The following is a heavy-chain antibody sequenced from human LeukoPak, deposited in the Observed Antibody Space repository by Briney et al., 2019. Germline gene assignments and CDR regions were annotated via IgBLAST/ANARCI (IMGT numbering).Heavy chain of an antibody. D-gene: IGHD3-16*01. CDR1: GFSFSSYW. V-gene: IGHV3-74*01. CDR2: INNDGTYV. J-gene: IGHJ4*02. Sequence: WGSLRLSRVASGFSFSSYWLHWVRQAPGKGLEWVSHINNDGTYVTYAESVKGRFISSRDNAKNTLFLQMYSLRAEDTAVYYCARINYEGDSWGQGTLVTVSS. CDR3: ARINYEGDS.